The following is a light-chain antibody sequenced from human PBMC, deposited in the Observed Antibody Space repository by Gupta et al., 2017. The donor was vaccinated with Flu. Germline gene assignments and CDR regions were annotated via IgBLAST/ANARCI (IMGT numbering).Light chain of an antibody. J-gene: IGKJ2*03. Sequence: EIVLTQSPATLSLSPRERATLSCRASQSVSRSLAWYQQKPGQAPRLLIYGASNRATGIPARFTGSGSGTDFTLTISSLEPEDFAVYYCQLRSNWYSFGQGTTLEIK. V-gene: IGKV3-11*01. CDR3: QLRSNWYS. CDR2: GAS. CDR1: QSVSRS.